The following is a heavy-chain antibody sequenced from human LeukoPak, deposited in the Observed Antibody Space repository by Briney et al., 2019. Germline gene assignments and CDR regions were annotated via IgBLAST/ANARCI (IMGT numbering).Heavy chain of an antibody. Sequence: SETLSFNCTVSGGSISSYYWSWIRQPPGKGLEWIGYIYYSGSTNYNPSLKSRVTISVDTSKNQFSLKLSSVTAADTAVYYCASRIRGISWFDPWGQGTLVTVSS. CDR2: IYYSGST. J-gene: IGHJ5*02. V-gene: IGHV4-59*01. CDR3: ASRIRGISWFDP. CDR1: GGSISSYY. D-gene: IGHD3-16*01.